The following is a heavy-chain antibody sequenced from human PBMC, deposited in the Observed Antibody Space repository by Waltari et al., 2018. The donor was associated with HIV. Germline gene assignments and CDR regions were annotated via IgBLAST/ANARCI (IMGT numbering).Heavy chain of an antibody. CDR1: GFTFTNGW. CDR3: LTHYYDRGF. CDR2: IKSKSDGGTI. Sequence: VNLVESGGGLVERGESLRLSCVASGFTFTNGWMNWVRRAPGKGLEWVGLIKSKSDGGTIEYATPVKGRFTISRDDSQNTVYLQMTNLKTEDTGVYYCLTHYYDRGFWGQGTLVSVSS. V-gene: IGHV3-15*01. J-gene: IGHJ4*02. D-gene: IGHD3-22*01.